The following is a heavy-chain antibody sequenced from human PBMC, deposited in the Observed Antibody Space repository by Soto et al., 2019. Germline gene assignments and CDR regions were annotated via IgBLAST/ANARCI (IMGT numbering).Heavy chain of an antibody. CDR2: ISYDGSNK. Sequence: HPGGSLRLSCAASGFTFSSYGMHWVRQAPGKGLEWVAVISYDGSNKYYADSVKGRFTISRDNSKNTLYLQMNSLRAEDTAVYYCAKDPSGTDLNFDYWGQGTLVTVSS. CDR3: AKDPSGTDLNFDY. D-gene: IGHD6-13*01. V-gene: IGHV3-30*18. J-gene: IGHJ4*02. CDR1: GFTFSSYG.